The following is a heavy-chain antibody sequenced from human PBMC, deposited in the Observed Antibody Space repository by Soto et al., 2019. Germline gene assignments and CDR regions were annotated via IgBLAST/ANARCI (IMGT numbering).Heavy chain of an antibody. Sequence: SSETLSLTCSVSGDSISNLDYFWAWIRQPPGQALEYIGYIYKSATTYYNPSFESRVAISADTSKSQFSLNVTSVTAADTAVYFCARGRYCLTGRCFPNWFDSWGQGALVTSPQ. J-gene: IGHJ5*01. CDR1: GDSISNLDYF. V-gene: IGHV4-30-4*01. CDR3: ARGRYCLTGRCFPNWFDS. D-gene: IGHD7-27*01. CDR2: IYKSATT.